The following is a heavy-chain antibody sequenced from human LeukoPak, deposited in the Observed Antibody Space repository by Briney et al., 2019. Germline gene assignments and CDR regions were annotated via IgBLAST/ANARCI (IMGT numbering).Heavy chain of an antibody. CDR2: IYYSGST. Sequence: SETLSLTCTVSGGSISSYYWSWIRQPPGKGLEWIGYIYYSGSTNYNPSLKSRVTISVDTSKNQFSLKLSSVTAADTAVYYCARRTYYDILTGRENAFDIWGQGTMVTVSS. V-gene: IGHV4-59*01. D-gene: IGHD3-9*01. CDR1: GGSISSYY. CDR3: ARRTYYDILTGRENAFDI. J-gene: IGHJ3*02.